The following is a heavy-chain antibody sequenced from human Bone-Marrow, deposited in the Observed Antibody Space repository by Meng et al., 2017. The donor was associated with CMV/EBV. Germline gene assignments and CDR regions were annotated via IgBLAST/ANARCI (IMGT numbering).Heavy chain of an antibody. D-gene: IGHD6-13*01. J-gene: IGHJ6*02. Sequence: GGSLRLSCAASGFTFSSYAMHWVRQAPGKGLEWVAVISYGGSNKYYADSVKGRFTISRDNSKNTLYLQMHSLRAEDTAVYYCARMQQLVRNYYGMDVWGQGTTVTVSS. CDR1: GFTFSSYA. CDR3: ARMQQLVRNYYGMDV. V-gene: IGHV3-30-3*01. CDR2: ISYGGSNK.